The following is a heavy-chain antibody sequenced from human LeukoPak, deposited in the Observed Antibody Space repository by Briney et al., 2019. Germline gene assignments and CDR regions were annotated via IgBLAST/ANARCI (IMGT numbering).Heavy chain of an antibody. D-gene: IGHD5-18*01. CDR2: IYPGDSDT. CDR1: GYNFTNYW. V-gene: IGHV5-51*01. CDR3: ARGSTAMVLKSMFPDAFDI. Sequence: PGESLKISCKGSGYNFTNYWIAWVRQMPGKGLEWMGIIYPGDSDTRYSPSFQGQVTISADKSISTAYLQWSSLKASDTAMYYCARGSTAMVLKSMFPDAFDIWGQGTMVTVSS. J-gene: IGHJ3*02.